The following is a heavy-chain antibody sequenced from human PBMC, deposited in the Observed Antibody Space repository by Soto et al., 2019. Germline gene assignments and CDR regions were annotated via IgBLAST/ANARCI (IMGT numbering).Heavy chain of an antibody. CDR2: IYYSGST. J-gene: IGHJ3*02. Sequence: SETLSLTCTVSGGSISSSSYYWGWIRQPPGKGLEWIGSIYYSGSTYYNPSLKSRVTISVDTSKNQFSLKLSSVTAADTAVYYCARRPEAFDIWGQGTTVTVSS. CDR3: ARRPEAFDI. V-gene: IGHV4-39*01. CDR1: GGSISSSSYY.